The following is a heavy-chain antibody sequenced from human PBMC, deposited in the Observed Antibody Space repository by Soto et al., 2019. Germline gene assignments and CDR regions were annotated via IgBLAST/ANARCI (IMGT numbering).Heavy chain of an antibody. Sequence: QVQLVQSGGEVKKPGSSVKVSCKASGGTFSSYTISWVRQAPGQGLEWMGRIIPILGIANYAQKFQGRVTITADKSTSTAYMELSSLXSEXXXXXXXXXXXCXSTSCYRDYWGQGTLVTVSS. CDR3: XXXXCXSTSCYRDY. CDR2: IIPILGIA. J-gene: IGHJ4*02. D-gene: IGHD2-2*02. V-gene: IGHV1-69*02. CDR1: GGTFSSYT.